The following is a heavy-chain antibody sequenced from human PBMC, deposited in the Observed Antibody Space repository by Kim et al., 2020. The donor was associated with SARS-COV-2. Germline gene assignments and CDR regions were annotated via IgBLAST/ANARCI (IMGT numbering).Heavy chain of an antibody. Sequence: SVKVSCKASGGTFSSYAISWVRQAPGQGLEWMGRIIPILGIANYAQKFQGRVTITADKSTSTAYMELSSLRSEDTAVYYCASPREPPRIGRYYYYYMDVWGKGTTVTVSS. CDR3: ASPREPPRIGRYYYYYMDV. J-gene: IGHJ6*03. CDR2: IIPILGIA. V-gene: IGHV1-69*04. CDR1: GGTFSSYA. D-gene: IGHD1-26*01.